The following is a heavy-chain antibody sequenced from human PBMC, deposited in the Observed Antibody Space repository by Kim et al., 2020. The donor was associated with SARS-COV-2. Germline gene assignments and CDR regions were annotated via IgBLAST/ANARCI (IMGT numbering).Heavy chain of an antibody. CDR1: GFIFSESA. D-gene: IGHD6-13*01. CDR2: IRSKYDNYET. Sequence: GGSLRLSCVASGFIFSESAMYWVRQAPGKGLEWVGRIRSKYDNYETTYAASVTGRVTISRDDSKNTAYLQMNSLKNEDTAVYYCNLIATGNYGVDVWG. J-gene: IGHJ6*02. CDR3: NLIATGNYGVDV. V-gene: IGHV3-73*01.